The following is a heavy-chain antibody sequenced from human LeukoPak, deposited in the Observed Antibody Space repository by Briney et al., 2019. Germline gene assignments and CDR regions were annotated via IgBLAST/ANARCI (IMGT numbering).Heavy chain of an antibody. V-gene: IGHV1-69*06. D-gene: IGHD3-9*01. Sequence: ASVKVSCKASGDTFSSFAVSWVRQAPGQGLEWMGRIIPIFGTANYAQRFQGRVTISADNSLSTAYMELSSLRSEDTAVYYCARDSPDLAYYDILTGSYYYYYMDVWGKGTTVTVSS. CDR2: IIPIFGTA. CDR3: ARDSPDLAYYDILTGSYYYYYMDV. J-gene: IGHJ6*03. CDR1: GDTFSSFA.